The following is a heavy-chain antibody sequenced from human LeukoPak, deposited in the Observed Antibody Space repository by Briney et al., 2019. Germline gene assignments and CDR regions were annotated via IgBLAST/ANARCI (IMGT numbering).Heavy chain of an antibody. CDR2: INTNTGNP. Sequence: ASVKVSCKASGYTFTSYAMNWVRQAPGQGLEWMGWINTNTGNPTYAQGFTGRFVFSLDTSVSTAYLQISGLKAEDTAVYYCARGGILRYFDWLPKREDAFDIWGQGTIVTLSS. D-gene: IGHD3-9*01. CDR3: ARGGILRYFDWLPKREDAFDI. V-gene: IGHV7-4-1*02. J-gene: IGHJ3*02. CDR1: GYTFTSYA.